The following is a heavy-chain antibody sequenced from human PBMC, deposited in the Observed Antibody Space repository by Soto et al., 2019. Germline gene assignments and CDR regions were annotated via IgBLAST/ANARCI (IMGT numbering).Heavy chain of an antibody. CDR3: ARGGVSTRTFDY. V-gene: IGHV5-51*01. CDR1: GYNFAVYW. CDR2: IYPSDSDT. J-gene: IGHJ4*02. D-gene: IGHD3-3*01. Sequence: PGESLKISCKGSGYNFAVYWIAWVRQMPGKGLELMGIIYPSDSDTRYRPSFQGQVTISADKSISSAYLQWSSLRASDTAMYYCARGGVSTRTFDYWGQGTPVTVS.